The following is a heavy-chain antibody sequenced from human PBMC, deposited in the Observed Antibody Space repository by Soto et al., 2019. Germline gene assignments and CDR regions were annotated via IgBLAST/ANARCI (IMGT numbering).Heavy chain of an antibody. CDR2: IYPDGRYE. J-gene: IGHJ4*02. D-gene: IGHD1-1*01. Sequence: QVQLVESGGGVVQPGRSLRLSCAASGFTFSSNAMHWVRQAPGKGLEWVALIYPDGRYESYADPVKGRFTISRDNSKNTLSLQMNSLRVDDTGVYYCARDLGLGYNSTFASWGQGTLVTVS. CDR1: GFTFSSNA. CDR3: ARDLGLGYNSTFAS. V-gene: IGHV3-33*01.